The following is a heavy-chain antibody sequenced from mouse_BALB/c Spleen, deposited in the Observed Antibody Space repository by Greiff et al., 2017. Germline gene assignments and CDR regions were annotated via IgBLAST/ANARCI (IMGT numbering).Heavy chain of an antibody. V-gene: IGHV5-17*02. Sequence: EVKLMESGGGLVQPGGSRKLSCAASGFTFSSFGMHWVRQAPEKGLEWVAYISSGSSTIYYADTVKGRFTISRDNPKNTLFLQMTSLRSEDTAMYYCARGLRPSFDYWGQGTTLTVSS. CDR3: ARGLRPSFDY. D-gene: IGHD2-2*01. J-gene: IGHJ2*01. CDR1: GFTFSSFG. CDR2: ISSGSSTI.